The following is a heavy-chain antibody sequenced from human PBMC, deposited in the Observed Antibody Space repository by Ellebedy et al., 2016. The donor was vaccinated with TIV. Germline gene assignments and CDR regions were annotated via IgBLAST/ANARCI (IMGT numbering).Heavy chain of an antibody. CDR3: AREGSSGWSGEENFDQ. J-gene: IGHJ4*02. Sequence: GESLKISCAASGFSFSNYNMNWVRQAPGKGLEWVSCISSGSSTIYYADSVKGRFTISRDNAKNSLYLQMNSLRDEDTAVYYCAREGSSGWSGEENFDQWGQGTLVTVSS. CDR2: ISSGSSTI. V-gene: IGHV3-48*02. CDR1: GFSFSNYN. D-gene: IGHD6-19*01.